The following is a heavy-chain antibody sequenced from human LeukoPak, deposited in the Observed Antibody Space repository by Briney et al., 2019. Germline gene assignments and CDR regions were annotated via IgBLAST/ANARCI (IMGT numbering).Heavy chain of an antibody. J-gene: IGHJ4*02. CDR2: IYYGGST. Sequence: PSETLSLTCTVSGGSISSSSYYWGWIRQPPGKGLEWIGSIYYGGSTYYNPSLKSRVTISVDTSKNQFSLKLSSVTAADTAVYYCTRGRGTGHDYWGQGTLVTVSS. V-gene: IGHV4-39*07. D-gene: IGHD1-1*01. CDR1: GGSISSSSYY. CDR3: TRGRGTGHDY.